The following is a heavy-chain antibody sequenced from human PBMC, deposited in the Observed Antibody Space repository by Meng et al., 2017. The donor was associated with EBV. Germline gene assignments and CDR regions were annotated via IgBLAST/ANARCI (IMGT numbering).Heavy chain of an antibody. D-gene: IGHD6-6*01. CDR3: AHIIEARPFDY. Sequence: IPLKEPGPKLVNPTPALQLTCTFCGFSPSTRGVGVGWIRQPPGKDLEWLALIYWDDDKRYSPSLKSRLTITKDTSKYQVVLTMTNMDPVDAATYYCAHIIEARPFDYWGQGTLVTVSS. J-gene: IGHJ4*02. CDR2: IYWDDDK. V-gene: IGHV2-5*02. CDR1: GFSPSTRGVG.